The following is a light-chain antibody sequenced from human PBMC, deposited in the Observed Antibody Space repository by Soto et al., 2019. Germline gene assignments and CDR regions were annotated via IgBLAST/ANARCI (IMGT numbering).Light chain of an antibody. J-gene: IGLJ2*01. CDR1: NIGSKS. CDR3: QVWDSSSDRGVV. Sequence: SYELTQPPSVSVAPGQTARIACGGKNIGSKSVHWYQQKPGQAPVLVVYDDSDRPSGIPERFSGSNSGNTATLTISRVEAGDEADYYCQVWDSSSDRGVVFGGGTKLTVL. V-gene: IGLV3-21*02. CDR2: DDS.